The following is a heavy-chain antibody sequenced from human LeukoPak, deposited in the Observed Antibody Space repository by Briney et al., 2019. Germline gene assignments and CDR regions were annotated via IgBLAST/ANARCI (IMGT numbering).Heavy chain of an antibody. J-gene: IGHJ4*02. CDR3: ARFGSGWHYFDY. CDR1: GGSISSYY. V-gene: IGHV4-59*12. D-gene: IGHD6-19*01. CDR2: IYYSGST. Sequence: SETLSLTCTVSGGSISSYYWSWIRQPPGKGLEWIGYIYYSGSTNYNPSLKSRVTISVDTSKNQFSLKLSSVTAADTAVYYCARFGSGWHYFDYWGQGTLVTVSS.